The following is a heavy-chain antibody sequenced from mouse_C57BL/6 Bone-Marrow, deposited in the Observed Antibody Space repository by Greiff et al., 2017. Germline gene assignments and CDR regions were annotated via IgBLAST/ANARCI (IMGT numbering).Heavy chain of an antibody. J-gene: IGHJ3*01. D-gene: IGHD1-1*01. CDR1: GYAFSSYW. CDR3: ARSGFPHGPFAY. Sequence: LEESGAELVKPGASVKISCKASGYAFSSYWMNWVKQRPGKGLEWIGQIYPGDGDTNYNGKFKGKATLTADKSSSTAYMQLSSLTSEDSAVYFGARSGFPHGPFAYWGQGTLVTVSA. V-gene: IGHV1-80*01. CDR2: IYPGDGDT.